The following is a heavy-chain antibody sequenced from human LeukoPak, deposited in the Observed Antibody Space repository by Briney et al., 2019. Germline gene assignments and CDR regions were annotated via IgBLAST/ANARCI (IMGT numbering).Heavy chain of an antibody. CDR3: SWYYYDSSGYSDY. Sequence: GASVNVSCKGSGYTFTSYYMHWVRQAPGQGLEWMGIINPSGGSTSYTQKFQGRVTMTRDTSTSTAYMELSSLRSEDTAVYYCSWYYYDSSGYSDYWGQGTLVTVSS. CDR1: GYTFTSYY. V-gene: IGHV1-46*01. J-gene: IGHJ4*02. CDR2: INPSGGST. D-gene: IGHD3-22*01.